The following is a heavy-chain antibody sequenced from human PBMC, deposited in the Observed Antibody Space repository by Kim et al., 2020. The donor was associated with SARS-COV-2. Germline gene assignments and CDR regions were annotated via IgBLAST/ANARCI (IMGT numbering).Heavy chain of an antibody. CDR2: INGSGSST. V-gene: IGHV3-23*01. J-gene: IGHJ5*02. D-gene: IGHD3-22*01. CDR3: AKHPARYDSSGLGWFDP. CDR1: GFTFSSYA. Sequence: GGSLRLSCAASGFTFSSYAMSWVRQAPGKGLVWVSAINGSGSSTYYADSVKGRFTISRDNSKNTLYLQMNSLRAEDTAVYYCAKHPARYDSSGLGWFDPWGQGTLVTVSS.